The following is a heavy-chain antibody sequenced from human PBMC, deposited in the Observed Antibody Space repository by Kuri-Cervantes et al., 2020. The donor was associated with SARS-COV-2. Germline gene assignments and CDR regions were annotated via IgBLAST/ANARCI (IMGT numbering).Heavy chain of an antibody. CDR3: AGRLTTPGAPTGEYFQH. J-gene: IGHJ1*01. Sequence: SVKVSCKTSGGTFSNYIISWVRQAPGQGLEWMGGIIPMFGLPNYAQKFQGRVTITTDESTSTAYMDLSSLRSEDTAIYYCAGRLTTPGAPTGEYFQHWGQGTLVTVSS. CDR2: IIPMFGLP. CDR1: GGTFSNYI. V-gene: IGHV1-69*05. D-gene: IGHD4/OR15-4a*01.